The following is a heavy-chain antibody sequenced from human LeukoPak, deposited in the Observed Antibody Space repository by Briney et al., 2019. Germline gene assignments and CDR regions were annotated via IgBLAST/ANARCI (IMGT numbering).Heavy chain of an antibody. CDR1: GYTFTSYG. Sequence: ASVKVSCKASGYTFTSYGISWVRQAPGQGLEWMGWISAYNGNTNYAQKLQGRVTMTTDTSTSTAYMELRSLRSDDTAVYYCARVAEYYERRYIRIPSTPDYWSQGTLVTVSS. CDR3: ARVAEYYERRYIRIPSTPDY. CDR2: ISAYNGNT. D-gene: IGHD3-22*01. J-gene: IGHJ4*02. V-gene: IGHV1-18*01.